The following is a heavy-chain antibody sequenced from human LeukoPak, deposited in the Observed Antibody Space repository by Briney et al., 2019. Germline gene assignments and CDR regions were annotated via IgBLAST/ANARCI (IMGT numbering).Heavy chain of an antibody. J-gene: IGHJ4*02. CDR2: ISGSGGST. V-gene: IGHV3-23*01. D-gene: IGHD6-19*01. CDR1: GFTFSSYA. CDR3: ATSPFSSGWYLFDY. Sequence: GGSLRLSCAASGFTFSSYAMSWVRQAPGKGLEWVSAISGSGGSTYYADSVKGRFTISRDNSKNTLYLQMNSLRAEDTAVYYCATSPFSSGWYLFDYWGQGTLVTVSS.